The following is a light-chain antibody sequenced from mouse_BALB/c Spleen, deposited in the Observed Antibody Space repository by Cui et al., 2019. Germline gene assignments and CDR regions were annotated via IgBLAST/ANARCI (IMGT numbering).Light chain of an antibody. CDR1: SSVSY. CDR2: RTS. CDR3: QQRRSYPPMLT. V-gene: IGKV4-57*01. J-gene: IGKJ5*01. Sequence: QIVLTQSPAIMSASPGEKVTITCSASSSVSYMHWFQQKPGTSPKLWVYRTSNLASGVPARFSGSGSGASYSLTISRMEAGDAATYYCQQRRSYPPMLTFGAGTKLEL.